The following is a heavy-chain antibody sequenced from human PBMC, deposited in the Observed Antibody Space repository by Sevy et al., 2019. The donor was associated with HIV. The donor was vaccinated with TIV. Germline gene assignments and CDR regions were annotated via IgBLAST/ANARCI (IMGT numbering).Heavy chain of an antibody. D-gene: IGHD4-17*01. CDR1: GFTFSSYW. Sequence: GSLRLSCAASGFTFSSYWMSWVRQAPGKGLEWVANIKQDGSEKYYVDSVKGRFTISRDNAKNSLYLQMNSLRAEDTAVYYCARRIYGDYLYYFDYWGQGTLVTVSS. CDR2: IKQDGSEK. CDR3: ARRIYGDYLYYFDY. J-gene: IGHJ4*02. V-gene: IGHV3-7*03.